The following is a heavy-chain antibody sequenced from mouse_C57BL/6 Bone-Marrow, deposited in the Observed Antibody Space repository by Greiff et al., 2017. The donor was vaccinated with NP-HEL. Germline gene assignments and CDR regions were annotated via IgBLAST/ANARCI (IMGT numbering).Heavy chain of an antibody. J-gene: IGHJ3*01. CDR1: GYAFSSSW. V-gene: IGHV1-82*01. Sequence: QVQLKESGPELVKPGASVKISCKASGYAFSSSWMNWVKQRPGKGLEWIGRIYPGDGDTNYNGKFKGKATLTADKSSSTAYMQLSSLTSEDSAVYFCARGGSYSIKFAYWGQGTLVTVSA. D-gene: IGHD2-5*01. CDR3: ARGGSYSIKFAY. CDR2: IYPGDGDT.